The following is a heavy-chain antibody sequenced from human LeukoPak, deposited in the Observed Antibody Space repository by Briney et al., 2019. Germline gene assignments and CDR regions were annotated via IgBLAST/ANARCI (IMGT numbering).Heavy chain of an antibody. V-gene: IGHV1-69*05. CDR1: GGTFSSYA. Sequence: SVKVSCKASGGTFSSYAITWVRQAPGQGLEWMGGIIPMFGTSNYAQKLQGRVTITTGESTRSAYMALSSLRSEDTAVYYCASVMMVVARSEAGAFDIWGQGTLVTVSS. CDR3: ASVMMVVARSEAGAFDI. CDR2: IIPMFGTS. J-gene: IGHJ3*02. D-gene: IGHD3-22*01.